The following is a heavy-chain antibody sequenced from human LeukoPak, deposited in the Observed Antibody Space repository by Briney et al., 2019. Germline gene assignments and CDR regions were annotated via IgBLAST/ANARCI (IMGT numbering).Heavy chain of an antibody. CDR2: IFYNGNT. CDR1: GGSISNYF. CDR3: ARDPGYYGSGTRGAFDI. V-gene: IGHV4-59*12. D-gene: IGHD3-10*01. J-gene: IGHJ3*02. Sequence: PSETLSLTCTVSGGSISNYFWSWIRQPPGKGLEWIGYIFYNGNTNYNPSLKSRVTMSVDRSKNQFSLKLSSVTAADTAVYYCARDPGYYGSGTRGAFDIWGQGTMVTVSS.